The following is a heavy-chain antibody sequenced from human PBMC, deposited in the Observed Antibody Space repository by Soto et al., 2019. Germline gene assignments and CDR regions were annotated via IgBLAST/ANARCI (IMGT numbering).Heavy chain of an antibody. J-gene: IGHJ4*02. V-gene: IGHV3-23*01. CDR2: IRGSGGGI. Sequence: EVQLLESGGGLVQPGGSLRLSCAASGFTFNNYAMSWVRQAPGKGLAWVSSIRGSGGGIYYADSVKGRFTVSRDNSKNTRYFQMTGLRADDTAVYYCARDRDSSGKVDYFECWGQGTLVTVSS. CDR1: GFTFNNYA. CDR3: ARDRDSSGKVDYFEC. D-gene: IGHD6-19*01.